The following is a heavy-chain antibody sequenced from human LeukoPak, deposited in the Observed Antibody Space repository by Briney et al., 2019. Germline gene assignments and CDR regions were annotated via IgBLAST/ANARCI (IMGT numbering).Heavy chain of an antibody. CDR3: ARDSGSYSTYFDY. J-gene: IGHJ4*02. CDR2: IYYSGST. D-gene: IGHD1-26*01. Sequence: SETLSLTCTISGASISSSTYYWGWLRQPPGQGLEWIGSIYYSGSTYYSPSLKCRVTVSVDTSKNQFSLKLSSVTAADTAVYYCARDSGSYSTYFDYWGQGTLVTVSS. V-gene: IGHV4-39*02. CDR1: GASISSSTYY.